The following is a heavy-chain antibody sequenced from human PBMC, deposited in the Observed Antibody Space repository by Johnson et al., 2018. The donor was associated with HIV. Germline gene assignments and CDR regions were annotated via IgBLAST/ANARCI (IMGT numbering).Heavy chain of an antibody. CDR3: ARDKVLGYTFGSPRDGFDI. J-gene: IGHJ3*02. CDR2: INWNGGST. CDR1: GFTFDDYG. V-gene: IGHV3-20*04. D-gene: IGHD3-3*01. Sequence: EVQLVESGGGVVRPGGSLRLSCAASGFTFDDYGMSWVRQAPGKGLEWVSGINWNGGSTGYAESVKGRFTISRDNAKNSLYLQMNSLRAEDTAVYYCARDKVLGYTFGSPRDGFDIWGQGTMVTVSS.